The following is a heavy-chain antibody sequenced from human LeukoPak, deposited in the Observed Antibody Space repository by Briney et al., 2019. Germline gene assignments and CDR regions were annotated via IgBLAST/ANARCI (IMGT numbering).Heavy chain of an antibody. Sequence: PSETLSLTCTVSGSSISRYYWSWIRQPPGKGLEWIGYIYDSGSTHYNPSLGSRVTISIDMSKNQFSLKLSSVTAADTAVYYCARHDDLMAGYCFDYWGQGTLVTVSS. CDR3: ARHDDLMAGYCFDY. CDR2: IYDSGST. D-gene: IGHD6-19*01. J-gene: IGHJ4*02. V-gene: IGHV4-59*08. CDR1: GSSISRYY.